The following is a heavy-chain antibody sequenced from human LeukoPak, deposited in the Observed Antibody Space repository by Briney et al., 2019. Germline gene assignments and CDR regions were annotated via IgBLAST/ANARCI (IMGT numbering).Heavy chain of an antibody. Sequence: ASVKVSCKASGYTFTSYYMHWVRQAPGQGLEWMGIINPSGGSTSYAQKFQGRVTMTRNTSISTAYMELSSLRSEDTAVYYCARGSPRYNWNDGMGYWGQGTLVTVSS. J-gene: IGHJ4*02. CDR1: GYTFTSYY. CDR2: INPSGGST. CDR3: ARGSPRYNWNDGMGY. D-gene: IGHD1-1*01. V-gene: IGHV1-46*01.